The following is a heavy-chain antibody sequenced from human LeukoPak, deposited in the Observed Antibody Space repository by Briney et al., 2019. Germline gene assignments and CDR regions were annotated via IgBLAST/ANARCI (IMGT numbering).Heavy chain of an antibody. CDR2: MNPNSGNT. V-gene: IGHV1-8*01. CDR1: DYTFTSYG. J-gene: IGHJ4*02. CDR3: ARALTTVTTGGY. Sequence: ASVKVSCKTSDYTFTSYGISWVRQAPGQGLEWMGWMNPNSGNTGYAQKFQGRVTITRNTSISTAYMELSSLRSEDTAVYYCARALTTVTTGGYWGQGTLVTVSS. D-gene: IGHD4-17*01.